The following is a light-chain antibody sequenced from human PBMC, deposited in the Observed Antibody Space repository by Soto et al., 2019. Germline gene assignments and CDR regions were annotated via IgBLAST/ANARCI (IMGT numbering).Light chain of an antibody. CDR2: AAS. Sequence: DIQMTQSPSSLSASIGDRVTISCRASQGISNDLAWYQQKPGKVPYLLIYAASTSHSGVPSRFRGSGSGTDFTLTISSLQPEDVATYYCQNYNSAPRTFGQATKVDIK. CDR1: QGISND. V-gene: IGKV1-27*01. J-gene: IGKJ1*01. CDR3: QNYNSAPRT.